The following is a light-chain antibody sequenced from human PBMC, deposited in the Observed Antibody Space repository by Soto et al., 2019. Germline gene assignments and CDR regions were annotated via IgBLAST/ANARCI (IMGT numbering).Light chain of an antibody. CDR3: QQYNDWPPFT. Sequence: EIVMTQSPATLSVSPGETATLSCRASQSVSSYLAWYQQKPGQAPRLLIYGASTRATGIPARFSGSGSGTEFTLTISGLQSEDFAVYSCQQYNDWPPFTFGQGTRLEIK. V-gene: IGKV3-15*01. J-gene: IGKJ5*01. CDR1: QSVSSY. CDR2: GAS.